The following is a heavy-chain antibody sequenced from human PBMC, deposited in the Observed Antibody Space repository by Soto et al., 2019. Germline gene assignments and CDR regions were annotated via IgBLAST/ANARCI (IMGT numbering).Heavy chain of an antibody. V-gene: IGHV1-3*01. Sequence: ASVKVSCKASGYTFTSYAMHWVRQAPGQRLEWMGWINAGNGNTKYSQEFQGRVTITRDTSASTAYMELSSLRSEDTAVYYCARAWVVVTAPDYWGQGTLVTVSS. CDR3: ARAWVVVTAPDY. J-gene: IGHJ4*02. CDR1: GYTFTSYA. CDR2: INAGNGNT. D-gene: IGHD2-21*02.